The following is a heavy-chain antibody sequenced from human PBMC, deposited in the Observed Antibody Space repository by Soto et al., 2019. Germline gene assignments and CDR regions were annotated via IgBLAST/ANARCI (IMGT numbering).Heavy chain of an antibody. D-gene: IGHD3-10*01. CDR3: LAGETNYFDF. CDR1: GLTLSRYW. CDR2: INSDGGTT. J-gene: IGHJ4*02. V-gene: IGHV3-74*01. Sequence: EVQLVESGGGLVQPGGSLRLSCAGSGLTLSRYWMHWVRQGPGKGLVWVSRINSDGGTTTYADSVKGRFTISRDNATNTVDLQMNSLRAEDTAVYYCLAGETNYFDFWGQGTLVTVSS.